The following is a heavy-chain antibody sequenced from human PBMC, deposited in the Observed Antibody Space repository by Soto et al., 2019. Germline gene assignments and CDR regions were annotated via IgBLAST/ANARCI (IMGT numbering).Heavy chain of an antibody. Sequence: GGSLRLSCAASGFTFSDYYMSWIRQAPGKGLEWVSYISSSSTYTNYADSVKGRFTISRDNAKNSLYLQMNSLRAEDTAVYYCAKPPNYYDSSGYYDYWGQGTLVTVSS. CDR1: GFTFSDYY. V-gene: IGHV3-11*06. CDR3: AKPPNYYDSSGYYDY. D-gene: IGHD3-22*01. CDR2: ISSSSTYT. J-gene: IGHJ4*02.